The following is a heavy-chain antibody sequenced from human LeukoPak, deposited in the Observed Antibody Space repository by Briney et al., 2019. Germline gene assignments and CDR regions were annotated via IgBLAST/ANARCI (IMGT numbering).Heavy chain of an antibody. CDR3: AKSNSYGRYYYYGMDV. J-gene: IGHJ6*02. CDR1: GFTFSTYA. V-gene: IGHV3-23*01. D-gene: IGHD5-18*01. CDR2: ISGSGGST. Sequence: SGGSLRLSCEASGFTFSTYAMSWVRQAPGKGLEWVSAISGSGGSTYYADSVKGRFTISRDNSKNTLYLQMNSLRAEDTAVYYCAKSNSYGRYYYYGMDVWGQGTTVTVSS.